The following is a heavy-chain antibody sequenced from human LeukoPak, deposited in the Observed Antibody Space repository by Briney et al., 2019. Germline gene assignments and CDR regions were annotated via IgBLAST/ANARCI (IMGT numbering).Heavy chain of an antibody. CDR1: GGSISSGDYY. D-gene: IGHD2-15*01. CDR3: ARDQSPSGGSVDY. V-gene: IGHV4-31*03. CDR2: IYYSGST. J-gene: IGHJ4*02. Sequence: SETLSLTCTVSGGSISSGDYYWSWIRQHPGKGLEWIGYIYYSGSTYYNPSLKSRITISVDTSKKQISLKLSSVTAADTAVYYCARDQSPSGGSVDYWGQGTLVTVSS.